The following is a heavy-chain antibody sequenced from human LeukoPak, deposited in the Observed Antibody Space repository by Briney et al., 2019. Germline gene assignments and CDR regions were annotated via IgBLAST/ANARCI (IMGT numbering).Heavy chain of an antibody. Sequence: PSETLSLTCTVSGGSISSYYWSWIRQPPGKGLEWIGYIYYSGSTNYSPSLKSRVTISVDTSKNQFSLKLSSVTAADTAVYYCARAYYDFWSGYYMPSYFDYWGQGTLVTVSS. CDR1: GGSISSYY. J-gene: IGHJ4*02. V-gene: IGHV4-59*01. CDR2: IYYSGST. D-gene: IGHD3-3*01. CDR3: ARAYYDFWSGYYMPSYFDY.